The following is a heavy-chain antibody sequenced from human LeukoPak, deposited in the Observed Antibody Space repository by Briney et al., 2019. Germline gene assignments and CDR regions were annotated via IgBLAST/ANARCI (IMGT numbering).Heavy chain of an antibody. CDR2: ISRSSGTI. CDR3: ARALNLLDPVTLDY. V-gene: IGHV3-48*01. CDR1: GFTFSSYS. D-gene: IGHD1-1*01. Sequence: GGSLRLSCAASGFTFSSYSVNWVRQAPGKGLEWVSYISRSSGTIYYADSVKGRFTISRDNAKNSLYLQMNSLRAEDTAVYYCARALNLLDPVTLDYWGQGTLVTVSS. J-gene: IGHJ4*02.